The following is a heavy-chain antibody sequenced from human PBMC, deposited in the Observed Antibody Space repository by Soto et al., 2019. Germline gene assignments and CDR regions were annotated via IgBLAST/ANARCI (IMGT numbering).Heavy chain of an antibody. V-gene: IGHV4-39*01. CDR3: ARRAYYGSDPDY. Sequence: QLQLQESGPGLVKPSETLSLTCTVSGGSISSSSYYWGWIRQPPGKGLEWIGSIYYSGSTYYNPSLKSRVTISVDTSKNQFSLKLSSVTAADTAVYYCARRAYYGSDPDYWGQGTLVTVSS. CDR1: GGSISSSSYY. CDR2: IYYSGST. J-gene: IGHJ4*02. D-gene: IGHD3-10*01.